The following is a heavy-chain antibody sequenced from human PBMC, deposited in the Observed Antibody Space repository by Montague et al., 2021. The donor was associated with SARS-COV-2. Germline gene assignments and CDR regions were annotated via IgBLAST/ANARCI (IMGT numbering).Heavy chain of an antibody. Sequence: SETLSLTCTVFGYSISSGYFWAWLRQPPGKGLEWIGSIYHAGYIHYNPSLTSRATKSIDTSRNKISLRVTDVAAADTAVYYCARAPCVGDCNSLAIWFDPWGQGTLVSVSS. CDR3: ARAPCVGDCNSLAIWFDP. CDR2: IYHAGYI. D-gene: IGHD2-21*02. V-gene: IGHV4-38-2*02. CDR1: GYSISSGYF. J-gene: IGHJ5*02.